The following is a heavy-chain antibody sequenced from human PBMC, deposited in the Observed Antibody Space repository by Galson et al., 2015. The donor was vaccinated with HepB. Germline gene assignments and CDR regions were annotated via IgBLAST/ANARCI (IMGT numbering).Heavy chain of an antibody. CDR3: TQSRHLGQGFHY. Sequence: CAISGDSVSSYSAGYYWTRQSPSRGLEYLGRTFYRSYWKTEYALSVASRLTITPDTSKNQFSLHLKSATPDDAAVYFCTQSRHLGQGFHYWGQGIMVTVSS. D-gene: IGHD6-25*01. CDR2: TFYRSYWKT. J-gene: IGHJ4*02. V-gene: IGHV6-1*01. CDR1: GDSVSSYSAG.